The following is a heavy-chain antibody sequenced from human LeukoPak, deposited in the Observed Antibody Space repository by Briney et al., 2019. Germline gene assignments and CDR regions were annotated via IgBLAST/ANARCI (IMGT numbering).Heavy chain of an antibody. CDR2: IYGAGAT. CDR1: GLTVSSEY. CDR3: ARLLPASRHYFDY. V-gene: IGHV3-53*01. Sequence: GGSLRLSCAAYGLTVSSEYLAWVRQAPGKGLEWISVIYGAGATYYADSVEGRFTISRDTYNNALYLQMNSLRVEDTAVYHCARLLPASRHYFDYWGRGTPVTASS. J-gene: IGHJ4*02. D-gene: IGHD6-6*01.